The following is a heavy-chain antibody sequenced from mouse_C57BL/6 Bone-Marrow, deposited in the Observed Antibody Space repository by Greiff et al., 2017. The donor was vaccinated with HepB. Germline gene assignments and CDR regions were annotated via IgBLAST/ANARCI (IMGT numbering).Heavy chain of an antibody. CDR2: IRNKANGYTT. V-gene: IGHV7-3*01. CDR3: ARSYYYGSGGYAMDY. D-gene: IGHD1-1*01. Sequence: EVQVVESGGGLVQPGGSLSLSCAASGFTFTDYYMSWVRQPPGKALEWLGFIRNKANGYTTEYSASVKGRFTISRDNSQSILYLQMNALRAEDSATYYCARSYYYGSGGYAMDYWGQGTSVTVSS. J-gene: IGHJ4*01. CDR1: GFTFTDYY.